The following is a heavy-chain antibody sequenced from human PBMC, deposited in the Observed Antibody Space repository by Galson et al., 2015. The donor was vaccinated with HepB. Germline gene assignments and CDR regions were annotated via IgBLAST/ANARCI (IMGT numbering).Heavy chain of an antibody. CDR2: ISSSSSYI. CDR1: GFTFSSYS. V-gene: IGHV3-21*04. Sequence: SLRLSCAASGFTFSSYSMNWVRQAPGKGLEWVSSISSSSSYIYYADSVKGRFTISRDNNKNSLYLHMNSLRIEDTALYYCAKSGRPKWLRSLMDVWGKGTTVTVSS. CDR3: AKSGRPKWLRSLMDV. J-gene: IGHJ6*03. D-gene: IGHD5-12*01.